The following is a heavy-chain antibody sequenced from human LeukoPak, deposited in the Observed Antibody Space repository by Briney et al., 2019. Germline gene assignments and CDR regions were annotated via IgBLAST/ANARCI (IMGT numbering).Heavy chain of an antibody. CDR1: GGSISSGDYY. CDR3: ARVREDCGGDCSEYFQH. CDR2: IYYSGST. V-gene: IGHV4-30-4*01. Sequence: SETLSLTCTVSGGSISSGDYYWSWIRQPPGKGLEWIGYIYYSGSTYYNPSLKSRVTTSVDTSKNQFSLKLSSVTAADTAVYYCARVREDCGGDCSEYFQHWGQGTLVTVSS. J-gene: IGHJ1*01. D-gene: IGHD2-21*02.